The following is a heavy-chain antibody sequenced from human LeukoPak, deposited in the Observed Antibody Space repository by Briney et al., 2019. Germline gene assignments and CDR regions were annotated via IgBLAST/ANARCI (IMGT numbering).Heavy chain of an antibody. CDR3: ARDGPGIAVAGHFDY. CDR1: GFTFSSYW. CDR2: INSDGSST. D-gene: IGHD6-19*01. Sequence: PGGSLRLSCAASGFTFSSYWMHWVRQAPGKGLVWVSRINSDGSSTSYADSVRGRFTISRDNSKNTLYLQMNSLRDEDTAVYYCARDGPGIAVAGHFDYWGQGTLVTVSS. V-gene: IGHV3-74*01. J-gene: IGHJ4*02.